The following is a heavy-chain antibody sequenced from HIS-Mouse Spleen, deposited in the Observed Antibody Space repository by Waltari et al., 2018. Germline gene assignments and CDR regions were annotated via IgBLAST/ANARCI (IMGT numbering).Heavy chain of an antibody. Sequence: QLQLQGSGPALVNPSETLSLTCTVSGCCISRSSYSWRWLRQPPGKGLEWIGSIYYSGSTYYNQSLKSRVTISVDTSKNQFSLKLSSVTAADTAVYYCAREIPYSSSWYDWYFDLWGRGTLVTVSS. V-gene: IGHV4-39*07. D-gene: IGHD6-13*01. CDR3: AREIPYSSSWYDWYFDL. CDR2: IYYSGST. CDR1: GCCISRSSYS. J-gene: IGHJ2*01.